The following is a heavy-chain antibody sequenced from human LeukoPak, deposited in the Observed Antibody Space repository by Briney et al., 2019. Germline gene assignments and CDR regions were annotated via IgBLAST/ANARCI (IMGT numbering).Heavy chain of an antibody. J-gene: IGHJ5*02. V-gene: IGHV3-48*01. CDR1: GFTFSSYS. CDR2: ISSSSNTT. CDR3: ARSPSGTGGFDP. Sequence: PGGSLRLSCTAYGFTFSSYSMNWVRQAPGKGLEWVSYISSSSNTTYYADSVKGRFTISRDNAKNSLYLQMNSLRAEDTAVYYCARSPSGTGGFDPWGQGTLVTVSS. D-gene: IGHD1-1*01.